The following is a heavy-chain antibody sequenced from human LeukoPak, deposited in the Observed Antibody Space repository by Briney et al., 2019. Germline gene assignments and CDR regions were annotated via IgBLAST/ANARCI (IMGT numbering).Heavy chain of an antibody. CDR3: ARDSRGYSYGYTAYNWFDP. CDR1: GGTFSSYT. Sequence: GASVKVSCKASGGTFSSYTISWVRQAPGRGLEWMGRVIPILGIANYAQKFQGRVTITADKSTSTAYMELSSLRSEDTAVYYCARDSRGYSYGYTAYNWFDPWGQGTLVTVSS. D-gene: IGHD5-18*01. CDR2: VIPILGIA. J-gene: IGHJ5*02. V-gene: IGHV1-69*04.